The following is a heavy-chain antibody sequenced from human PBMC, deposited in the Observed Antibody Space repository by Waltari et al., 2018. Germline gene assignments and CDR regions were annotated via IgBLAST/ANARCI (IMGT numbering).Heavy chain of an antibody. CDR3: ARVGYCSGGSCYWYFDL. CDR2: IYYSGST. D-gene: IGHD2-15*01. V-gene: IGHV4-59*11. J-gene: IGHJ2*01. CDR1: GGSISSHY. Sequence: QVQLQESGPGLVKPSETLSLTCTVSGGSISSHYWSWIRQPPGKGLEWIGYIYYSGSTNYNPSLKSRVTISVDASKNQFSLKLSSVTAADTAVYYCARVGYCSGGSCYWYFDLWGRGTLVTVSS.